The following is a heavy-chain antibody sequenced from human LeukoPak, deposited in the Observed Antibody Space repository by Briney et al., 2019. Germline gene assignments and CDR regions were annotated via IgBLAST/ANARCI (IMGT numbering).Heavy chain of an antibody. J-gene: IGHJ4*02. CDR1: GFDFSSNW. V-gene: IGHV3-74*01. Sequence: GGSLRLSCAASGFDFSSNWMHWVRHAPGQGLVWVSRTKGDGISTNYADSVKGRFTISRDTAKNTLYLQMNSLRAEDTGVYYCAKDHYWSIDYWGRGTLVTVSS. D-gene: IGHD3-3*01. CDR3: AKDHYWSIDY. CDR2: TKGDGIST.